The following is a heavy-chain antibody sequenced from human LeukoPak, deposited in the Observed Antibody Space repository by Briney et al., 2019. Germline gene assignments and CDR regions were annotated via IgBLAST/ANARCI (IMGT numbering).Heavy chain of an antibody. J-gene: IGHJ4*02. V-gene: IGHV3-64D*09. Sequence: PGGSLRLSCSASGFTFSAYAMYWVRQAPGKGLEYVSGISNNGGSPFYADSVKGRFTISRDNSKNTPYLQMSSLRPEDTAVYYCAKDRHTVTTFDYWGQGTLVTVSS. D-gene: IGHD4-11*01. CDR1: GFTFSAYA. CDR3: AKDRHTVTTFDY. CDR2: ISNNGGSP.